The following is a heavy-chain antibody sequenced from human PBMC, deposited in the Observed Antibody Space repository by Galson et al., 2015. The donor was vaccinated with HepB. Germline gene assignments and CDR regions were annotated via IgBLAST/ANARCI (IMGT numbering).Heavy chain of an antibody. Sequence: SLRLSCAASGFTFSSYAMSWVRQAPGKGLEWVSAISGSGGSTYYADSVKGRFTISRDNSKNTLYLQMNSLRAEDTAVYYCAKGGLVRGIGYYFDYWGQGTLVTVSS. D-gene: IGHD3-10*01. J-gene: IGHJ4*02. CDR2: ISGSGGST. CDR1: GFTFSSYA. V-gene: IGHV3-23*01. CDR3: AKGGLVRGIGYYFDY.